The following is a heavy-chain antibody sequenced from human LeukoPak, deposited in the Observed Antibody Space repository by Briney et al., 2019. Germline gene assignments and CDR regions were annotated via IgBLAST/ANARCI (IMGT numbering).Heavy chain of an antibody. D-gene: IGHD6-13*01. J-gene: IGHJ4*02. V-gene: IGHV4-59*01. Sequence: PSETLSLTCAVYGGSFSGYSWSWIRQPPGKGLEWIGYIHYSGSSNYNPSLKSRVTISLDTSKNQFSLKLSSVTAADTAVYYCARGAAATYWGQGTLVTVSS. CDR3: ARGAAATY. CDR1: GGSFSGYS. CDR2: IHYSGSS.